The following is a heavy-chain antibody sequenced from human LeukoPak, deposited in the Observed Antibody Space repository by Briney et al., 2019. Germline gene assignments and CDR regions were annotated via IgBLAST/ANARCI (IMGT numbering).Heavy chain of an antibody. V-gene: IGHV4-34*01. J-gene: IGHJ4*02. Sequence: SETLSLTCAVYGGSFSGYYWSWIRQPPVKGLEWIGEINHSGSTNYNPSLKSRVTISVDTSKNQFSLKLSSVTAADTAVYYCARVPRESSSWLYYFDYWGQGTLVTVSS. CDR1: GGSFSGYY. D-gene: IGHD6-13*01. CDR3: ARVPRESSSWLYYFDY. CDR2: INHSGST.